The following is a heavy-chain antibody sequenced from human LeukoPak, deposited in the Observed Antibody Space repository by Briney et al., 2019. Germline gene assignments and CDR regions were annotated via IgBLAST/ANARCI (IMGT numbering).Heavy chain of an antibody. CDR2: ISGSGGST. D-gene: IGHD3-22*01. CDR3: AKNPTRGVVVIVYFDY. J-gene: IGHJ4*02. V-gene: IGHV3-23*01. Sequence: QTGGSLRLSCAASGFTFSSYDMHWVRQATGKGLEWVSAISGSGGSTYYADSVKGRFTISRDNSKNTLYLQMNSLRAEDTAVYYCAKNPTRGVVVIVYFDYWGQGTLVTVSS. CDR1: GFTFSSYD.